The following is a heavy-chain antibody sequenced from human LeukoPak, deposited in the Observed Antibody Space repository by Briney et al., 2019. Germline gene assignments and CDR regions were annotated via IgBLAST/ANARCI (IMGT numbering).Heavy chain of an antibody. J-gene: IGHJ6*02. CDR2: INHNGNVN. V-gene: IGHV3-7*03. CDR1: GFTLSSYW. Sequence: GGSLRLSCAASGFTLSSYWMNWARQAPGKGLEWVASINHNGNVNYYVDSVKGRFTISRDNAKNSLYLQMSNLRAEDTAVYFCARGGGLDVWGQGATVTVSS. CDR3: ARGGGLDV. D-gene: IGHD3-16*01.